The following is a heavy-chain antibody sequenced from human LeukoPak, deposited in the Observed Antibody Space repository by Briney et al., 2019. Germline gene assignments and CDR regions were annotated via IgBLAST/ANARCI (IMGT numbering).Heavy chain of an antibody. V-gene: IGHV1-46*01. D-gene: IGHD3-22*01. J-gene: IGHJ4*02. CDR1: GYTFTSYY. CDR3: ATLVVIDVYFDY. CDR2: INPSGGST. Sequence: ASVKVSCKASGYTFTSYYMHWVRQAPGQGLEWMGIINPSGGSTSYAQKFQGRVTMTRDMSTSTVYMELSSLRSEDTAVYYCATLVVIDVYFDYWGQGTLVTVSS.